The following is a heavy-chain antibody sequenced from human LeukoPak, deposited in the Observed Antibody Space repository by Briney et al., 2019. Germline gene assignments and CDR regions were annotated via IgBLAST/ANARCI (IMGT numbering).Heavy chain of an antibody. J-gene: IGHJ2*01. CDR3: ARDLGYCSSTSCLRPYWYFDL. D-gene: IGHD2-2*01. Sequence: PSETLSLTCTVSGGSISSYYWSWIRQPAGKGLEWIGRIYTSGSTNYNPSLKSRVTMSVDTSKNQFSLKLSSVTAADTAVYYCARDLGYCSSTSCLRPYWYFDLWGRGTLVTVSS. CDR1: GGSISSYY. V-gene: IGHV4-4*07. CDR2: IYTSGST.